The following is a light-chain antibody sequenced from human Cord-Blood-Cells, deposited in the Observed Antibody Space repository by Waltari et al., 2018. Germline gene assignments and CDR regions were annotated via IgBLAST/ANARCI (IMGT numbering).Light chain of an antibody. Sequence: DIQMPQSPSTLSASVRDRATITCRASQSISSWLAWYQQKPGKAPKLLIYKASSLESGVPSRFSGSGSGTEFTLTISSLQPDDFATYYCQQYNSYPYTFGQGTKLEIK. J-gene: IGKJ2*01. CDR1: QSISSW. CDR2: KAS. CDR3: QQYNSYPYT. V-gene: IGKV1-5*03.